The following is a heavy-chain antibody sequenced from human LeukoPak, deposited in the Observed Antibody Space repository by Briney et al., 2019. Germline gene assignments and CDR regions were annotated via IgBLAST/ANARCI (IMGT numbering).Heavy chain of an antibody. V-gene: IGHV3-64*01. CDR1: GFTFSSYA. Sequence: GGSLRLSCAASGFTFSSYAMHWVRQAPGKGLEYVSAISSIGGSTYYANSVKGRFTISRDNSKNTLYLQMGSLRAEDMAVYYCAALCSSTSCYMGYSGYEDFDYWGQGILVTVSS. D-gene: IGHD2-2*02. CDR2: ISSIGGST. CDR3: AALCSSTSCYMGYSGYEDFDY. J-gene: IGHJ4*02.